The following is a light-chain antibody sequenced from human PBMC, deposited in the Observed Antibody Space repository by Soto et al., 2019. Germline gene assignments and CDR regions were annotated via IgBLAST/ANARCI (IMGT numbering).Light chain of an antibody. V-gene: IGLV1-51*01. CDR2: DNN. CDR3: GTWDSSLSAGRV. J-gene: IGLJ2*01. Sequence: QSVLTQPPSVSAAPGQKVTISCSGSSSNIGHNYVSWYQQLPGTAPKLLIYDNNKQPSGIPDRFSGSKSGTSATLGITGLQTGDEADYYCGTWDSSLSAGRVFGGGTKLTVL. CDR1: SSNIGHNY.